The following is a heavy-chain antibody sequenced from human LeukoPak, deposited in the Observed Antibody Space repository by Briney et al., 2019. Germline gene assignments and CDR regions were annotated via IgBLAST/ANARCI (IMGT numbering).Heavy chain of an antibody. J-gene: IGHJ4*02. D-gene: IGHD2-15*01. V-gene: IGHV1-2*02. CDR1: GYTFTGYY. CDR3: ARVHYCSGGGCYSQPPLGY. CDR2: INPNSGGT. Sequence: ASVKVSCKASGYTFTGYYMHWVRQAPGQGLEWMGWINPNSGGTNYAQKFQGRVTMTRDTSISTAYMELSRLRSDDTAVYYCARVHYCSGGGCYSQPPLGYWGQGTLVTVSS.